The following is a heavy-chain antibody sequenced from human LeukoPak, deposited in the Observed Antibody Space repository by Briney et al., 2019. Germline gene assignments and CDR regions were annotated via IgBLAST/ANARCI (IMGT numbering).Heavy chain of an antibody. CDR1: GGTFSSYA. J-gene: IGHJ4*02. V-gene: IGHV1-69*05. Sequence: ASVNVSCKASGGTFSSYAISWVRQAPGQGLEWMGGIIPIFGTANYAQKFQGRVTITTDESTSTAYMELSSLRPEDTAVYYCARGINVEMATILGYWGQGTLVTVSS. CDR2: IIPIFGTA. CDR3: ARGINVEMATILGY. D-gene: IGHD5-24*01.